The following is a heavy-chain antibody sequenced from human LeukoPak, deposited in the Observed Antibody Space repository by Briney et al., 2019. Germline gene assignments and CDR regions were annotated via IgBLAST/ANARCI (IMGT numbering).Heavy chain of an antibody. Sequence: ASVKVSCKASGYTFTSYYMHWVRQAPGQGLEWMGIINPSGGSTSYAQKFQGRVTMTEDTSTDTAYMELSSLRSEDTAVYYCATHTERGVDYWGQGTLVTVSS. J-gene: IGHJ4*02. V-gene: IGHV1-46*01. CDR2: INPSGGST. CDR3: ATHTERGVDY. CDR1: GYTFTSYY. D-gene: IGHD1-1*01.